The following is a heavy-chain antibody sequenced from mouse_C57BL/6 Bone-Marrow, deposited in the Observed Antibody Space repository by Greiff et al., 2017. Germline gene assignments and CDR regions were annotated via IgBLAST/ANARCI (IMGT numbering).Heavy chain of an antibody. CDR2: IDPETGGT. J-gene: IGHJ2*01. V-gene: IGHV1-15*01. D-gene: IGHD2-4*01. Sequence: QVQLQQSGAELVRPGASVTLSCKASGYTFTDYEMHWVKQTPVHGLEWIGAIDPETGGTAYNQKFKGKAILTADKSSSTAYMELRSLTSEDSAVYYCTSWEDYDGYFAYWGQGTTLTVSS. CDR3: TSWEDYDGYFAY. CDR1: GYTFTDYE.